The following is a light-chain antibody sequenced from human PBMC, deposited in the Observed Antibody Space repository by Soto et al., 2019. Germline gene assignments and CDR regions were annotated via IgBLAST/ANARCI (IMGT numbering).Light chain of an antibody. CDR2: GAS. CDR1: QSVSSN. V-gene: IGKV3-15*01. J-gene: IGKJ1*01. Sequence: EIVMTQSPATLSVSPGERATLSCRASQSVSSNLAWYQQKPGQAPRLLIYGASTRATGIPARFSGSGSGTVFTLTIISIQSEDFGVYYCQQYNNWPPWTFGQGTKVEI. CDR3: QQYNNWPPWT.